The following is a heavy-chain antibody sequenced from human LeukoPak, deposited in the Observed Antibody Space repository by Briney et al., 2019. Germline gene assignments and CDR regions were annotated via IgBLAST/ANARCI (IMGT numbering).Heavy chain of an antibody. CDR2: LDESGRP. CDR1: GGSTRSGRHH. J-gene: IGHJ6*03. Sequence: SETLSLTCSVSGGSTRSGRHHWAWVRQPSGKGLEFIGSLDESGRPYYNAPLKSRVTISEDSSGKQFSLNLSSVTAADTAVYYCARDLGGYPFFMDVWGRGTTVIVSS. D-gene: IGHD2-15*01. CDR3: ARDLGGYPFFMDV. V-gene: IGHV4-39*07.